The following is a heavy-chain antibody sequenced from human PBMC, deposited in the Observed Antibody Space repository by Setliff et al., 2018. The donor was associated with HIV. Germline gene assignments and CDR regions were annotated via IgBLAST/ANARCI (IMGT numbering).Heavy chain of an antibody. J-gene: IGHJ2*01. Sequence: PGGSLRLACAASGFTFGNYWMHWVRQAPGKGLVWVSRMSFDGSTTNYADSVEGRFTISRDNAKYSLYLQMANLRVEDPAVYFCARGRGVFDLWGRGTLVTVSS. CDR2: MSFDGSTT. CDR1: GFTFGNYW. V-gene: IGHV3-74*01. CDR3: ARGRGVFDL. D-gene: IGHD2-8*01.